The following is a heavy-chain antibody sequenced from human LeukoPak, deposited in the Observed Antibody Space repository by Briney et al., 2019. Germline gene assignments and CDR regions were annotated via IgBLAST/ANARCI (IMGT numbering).Heavy chain of an antibody. D-gene: IGHD6-13*01. CDR3: ARSIAAAFDY. V-gene: IGHV4-59*01. CDR2: IYYSGST. J-gene: IGHJ4*02. Sequence: SETLSLTCTVSGGSISSYYWSWIRQPPGKGLEWIEYIYYSGSTNYNPSLKSRVTISVDTSKNQFSLKLSSVTAADTAVYYCARSIAAAFDYWGQGTLVTVSS. CDR1: GGSISSYY.